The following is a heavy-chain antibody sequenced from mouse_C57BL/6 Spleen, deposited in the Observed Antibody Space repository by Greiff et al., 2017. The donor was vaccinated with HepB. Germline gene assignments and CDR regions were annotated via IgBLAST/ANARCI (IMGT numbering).Heavy chain of an antibody. Sequence: DVQLQESGPELVKPGASVKISCKASGYSFTGYYMNWVKQSPEKSLEWIGEINPSTGGTTYNQKFKAKATLTVDKSSSTAYMQLKSLTSEDSAVYYCARAGSGYNFDYWGQGTTLTVSS. J-gene: IGHJ2*01. CDR3: ARAGSGYNFDY. CDR1: GYSFTGYY. D-gene: IGHD3-2*02. CDR2: INPSTGGT. V-gene: IGHV1-42*01.